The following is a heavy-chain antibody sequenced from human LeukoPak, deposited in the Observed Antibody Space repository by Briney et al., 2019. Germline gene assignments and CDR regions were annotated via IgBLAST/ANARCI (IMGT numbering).Heavy chain of an antibody. CDR3: ARARYYYDSSGYGFDAFDI. CDR1: GFTFSDYY. J-gene: IGHJ3*02. V-gene: IGHV3-11*01. CDR2: ISSSGSTI. Sequence: GGSLRLSCAASGFTFSDYYMSWIRQAPGKGLEWVSYISSSGSTIYYADSVKGRFTIPRDNAKNSLYLQMNSLRAEDTAVYYCARARYYYDSSGYGFDAFDIWGQGTMVTVSS. D-gene: IGHD3-22*01.